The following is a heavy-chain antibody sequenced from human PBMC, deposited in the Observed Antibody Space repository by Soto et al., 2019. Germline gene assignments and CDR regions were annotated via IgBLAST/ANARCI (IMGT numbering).Heavy chain of an antibody. Sequence: QVQLQESGPGLVKPSGTLSLTCTVSGGSISSTNWWSWVRQSPGKGLEWIGQIYPSGSTSYNPSPKSRVIISLDKSKNQFALKLSSVTAGDTAVYYCARVGAGVALDSWGQGTLVTVPS. CDR1: GGSISSTNW. CDR3: ARVGAGVALDS. V-gene: IGHV4-4*02. CDR2: IYPSGST. D-gene: IGHD2-8*01. J-gene: IGHJ4*02.